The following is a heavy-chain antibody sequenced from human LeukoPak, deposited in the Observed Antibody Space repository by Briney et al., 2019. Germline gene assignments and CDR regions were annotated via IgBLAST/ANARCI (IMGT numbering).Heavy chain of an antibody. CDR2: ISGRGGRT. Sequence: PGGSLRVSCAALGFTFTNYGLRCVPRAPGKGWDRVSGISGRGGRTYYAHSVKGRFTISRDNSKNTLYLQMNSLRAEDTAVYYCARDLGAPWGQGTLVTVSS. J-gene: IGHJ5*02. CDR1: GFTFTNYG. D-gene: IGHD4/OR15-4a*01. CDR3: ARDLGAP. V-gene: IGHV3-23*01.